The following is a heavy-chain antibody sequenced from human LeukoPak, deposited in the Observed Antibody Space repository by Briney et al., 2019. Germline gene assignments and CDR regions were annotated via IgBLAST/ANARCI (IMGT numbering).Heavy chain of an antibody. CDR1: GGSISSYY. V-gene: IGHV4-59*01. D-gene: IGHD1-26*01. CDR2: IYYSGST. J-gene: IGHJ4*02. CDR3: ARDGTASYFDY. Sequence: PSETLSLTCTVSGGSISSYYWSWIRQPPGKGLEWIGYIYYSGSTNYNPSLKSRVTISVDTSKNQFSLKLSSVTAGDTAVYYCARDGTASYFDYWGQGTLVTVSS.